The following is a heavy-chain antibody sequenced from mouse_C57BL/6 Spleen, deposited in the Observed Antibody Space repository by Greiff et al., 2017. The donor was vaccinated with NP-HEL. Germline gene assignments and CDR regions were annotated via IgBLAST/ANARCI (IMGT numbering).Heavy chain of an antibody. Sequence: EVKLQESGGDLVKPGGSLKLSCAASGFTFSSYGMSWVRQTPDKRLEWVATISSGGSYTYYPDSVKGRFTISRDNAKNTLYLQMSSLKSEDTAMYYCARLGLAYWGQGTLVTVSA. V-gene: IGHV5-6*01. D-gene: IGHD4-1*01. J-gene: IGHJ3*01. CDR2: ISSGGSYT. CDR3: ARLGLAY. CDR1: GFTFSSYG.